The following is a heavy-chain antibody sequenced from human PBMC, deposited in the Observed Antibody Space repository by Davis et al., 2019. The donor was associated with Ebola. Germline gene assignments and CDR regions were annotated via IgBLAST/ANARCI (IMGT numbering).Heavy chain of an antibody. Sequence: GESLKISCAASGFTFSSYAMSWVRQAPGKGLEWVSAISGSGGSTYYADSVKGRFTISRDNSKNTRYLQMNSLRAEDTAVYYCAKDLVTMVRGVDYYYYYGMDVWGQGTTVTVSS. CDR1: GFTFSSYA. CDR2: ISGSGGST. D-gene: IGHD3-10*01. J-gene: IGHJ6*02. CDR3: AKDLVTMVRGVDYYYYYGMDV. V-gene: IGHV3-23*01.